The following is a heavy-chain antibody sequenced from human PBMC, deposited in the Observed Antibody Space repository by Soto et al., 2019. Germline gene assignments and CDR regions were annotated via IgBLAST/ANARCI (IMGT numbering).Heavy chain of an antibody. CDR1: GFTFSSDA. CDR3: AKSPRRVSEAPWDY. V-gene: IGHV3-23*01. CDR2: ISGGGDNT. J-gene: IGHJ4*02. Sequence: GGSLRLSCVGTGFTFSSDAMNWVRRTPGKGLEWVSSISGGGDNTYYADSVKGRFTISRDNSKNTLFLQMDSLRVEDTALYYCAKSPRRVSEAPWDYWGQGTRVTVSS.